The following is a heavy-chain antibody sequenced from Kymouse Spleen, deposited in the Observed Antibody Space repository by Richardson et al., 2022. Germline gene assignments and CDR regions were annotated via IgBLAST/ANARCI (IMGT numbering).Heavy chain of an antibody. D-gene: IGHD3-3*01. CDR3: ARPYYDFWSGYYPLLLLLRYGR. V-gene: IGHV4-39*01. CDR1: GGSISSSSYY. Sequence: QLQLQESGPGLVKPSETLSLTCTVSGGSISSSSYYWGWIRQPPGKGLEWIGSIYYSGSTYYNPSLKSRVTISVDTSKNQFSLKLSSVTAADTAVYYCARPYYDFWSGYYPLLLLLRYGRLGPRDHGHRLL. CDR2: IYYSGST. J-gene: IGHJ6*02.